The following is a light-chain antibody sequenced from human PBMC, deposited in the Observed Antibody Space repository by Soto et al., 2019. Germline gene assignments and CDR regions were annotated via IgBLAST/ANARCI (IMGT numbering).Light chain of an antibody. CDR3: SSYTTSSTVV. CDR2: EVT. J-gene: IGLJ1*01. CDR1: SSNVGNYNY. V-gene: IGLV2-14*01. Sequence: SVLTQPASVSGSPGQSITISCTGTSSNVGNYNYVSWYQQYPGKAPELMIYEVTNRPSGVSNRFSGSKSGNTASLTISGLQAEDEADYYCSSYTTSSTVVFGSGTKVTVL.